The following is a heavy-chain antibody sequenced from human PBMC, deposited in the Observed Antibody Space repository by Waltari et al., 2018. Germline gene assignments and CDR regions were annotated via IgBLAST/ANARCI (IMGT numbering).Heavy chain of an antibody. V-gene: IGHV1-18*01. D-gene: IGHD1-1*01. CDR3: ARSGNAWNGKFDL. CDR2: VSAYMGSK. J-gene: IGHJ5*02. CDR1: GYTFSDNG. Sequence: VHLVQSGREVKKPGASVKVSCKASGYTFSDNGIAWVRQAPGQGLEWMGWVSAYMGSKSNGQNFSGRLTMTTDTATSIAYMELTSLTSDDTAVYYCARSGNAWNGKFDLWGQGTLVTVSS.